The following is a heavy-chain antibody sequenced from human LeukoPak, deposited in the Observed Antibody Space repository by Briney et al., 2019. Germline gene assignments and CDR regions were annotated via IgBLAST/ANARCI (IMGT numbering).Heavy chain of an antibody. CDR2: ISSSSSYI. V-gene: IGHV3-21*04. J-gene: IGHJ4*02. D-gene: IGHD1-26*01. CDR1: GFTFSSYS. Sequence: GGSLRLSCAASGFTFSSYSMNWVRQAPGKGLEWVSSISSSSSYIYYADSVKGRFTISRDNSKNTLYLQMNSLRAEDTAVYYCAKTDGGLIVGATRYFDYWGQGTLVTVSS. CDR3: AKTDGGLIVGATRYFDY.